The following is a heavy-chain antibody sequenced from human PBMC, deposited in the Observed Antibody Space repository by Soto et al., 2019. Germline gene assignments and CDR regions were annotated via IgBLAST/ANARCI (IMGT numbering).Heavy chain of an antibody. CDR2: IYTSGST. CDR1: GGSISSYY. J-gene: IGHJ6*02. D-gene: IGHD3-10*01. Sequence: SETLSLTCTVSGGSISSYYWSWIRQPAGKGLEWIGRIYTSGSTNYNPSLKSRVTMSVDTSKNQFSLKLSSVTAADTAVYYCVRDRGGTMVRGVIKVYYYGMDVWGQGTTVTVSS. CDR3: VRDRGGTMVRGVIKVYYYGMDV. V-gene: IGHV4-4*07.